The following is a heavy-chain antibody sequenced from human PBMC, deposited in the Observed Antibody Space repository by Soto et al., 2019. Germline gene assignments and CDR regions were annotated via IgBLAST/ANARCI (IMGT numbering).Heavy chain of an antibody. Sequence: QVQLVQSGAEVKKPGSSVKVSCKASGGTFSSYTISWVRQAPGQGLEWMGRIIPILGIANYAQKFQGRVTITADKSTSTAYMELSSRRSEDTAVYYCARGITMVRGVIIPRDYYYGMDVWGQGTTVTVSS. CDR3: ARGITMVRGVIIPRDYYYGMDV. CDR2: IIPILGIA. CDR1: GGTFSSYT. V-gene: IGHV1-69*02. J-gene: IGHJ6*02. D-gene: IGHD3-10*01.